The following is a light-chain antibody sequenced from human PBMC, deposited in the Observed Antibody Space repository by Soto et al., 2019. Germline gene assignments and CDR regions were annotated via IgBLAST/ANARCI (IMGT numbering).Light chain of an antibody. Sequence: AFSERAAESGAGGEGITIHWPLKRSDGVGYNLVSCYQQHPGKAPKLMIYEVSKRPSGVSHRFSGSKSGNTASLTISGLQAEDEADYYCCSYAGSSTFLYVFGPGTKVTVL. V-gene: IGLV2-23*02. CDR2: EVS. J-gene: IGLJ1*01. CDR1: RSDGVGYNL. CDR3: CSYAGSSTFLYV.